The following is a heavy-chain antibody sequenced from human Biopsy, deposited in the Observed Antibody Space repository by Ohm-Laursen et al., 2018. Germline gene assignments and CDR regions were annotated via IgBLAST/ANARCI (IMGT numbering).Heavy chain of an antibody. CDR2: MNPISGNT. CDR1: GYTFTTYD. J-gene: IGHJ5*02. CDR3: ARAVRYRLLSDP. V-gene: IGHV1-8*01. D-gene: IGHD2/OR15-2a*01. Sequence: ASVKVSCKASGYTFTTYDITWVRQATGQGPEWMGWMNPISGNTGYAHKFRGRVTMTSDSSISTAYLEVSSLTFEDTAVYYCARAVRYRLLSDPWGQRTLVTVSS.